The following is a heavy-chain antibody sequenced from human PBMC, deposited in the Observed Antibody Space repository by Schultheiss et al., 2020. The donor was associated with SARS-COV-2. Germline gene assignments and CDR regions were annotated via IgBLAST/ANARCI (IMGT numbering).Heavy chain of an antibody. Sequence: SETLSLTCTVSGGSISSYYWSWIRQHPGKGLEWIGYIYYSGSTNYNPSLKSRVTISVDTSKNQFSLKLSSVTAADTAVYYCAPRYSSSSVADYWGQGTLVTVSS. J-gene: IGHJ4*02. V-gene: IGHV4-59*12. CDR3: APRYSSSSVADY. CDR1: GGSISSYY. CDR2: IYYSGST. D-gene: IGHD6-6*01.